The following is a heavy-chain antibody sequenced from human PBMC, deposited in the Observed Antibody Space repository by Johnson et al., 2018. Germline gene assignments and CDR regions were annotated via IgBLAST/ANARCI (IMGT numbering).Heavy chain of an antibody. Sequence: VQLVESGGGLVQPGGSLRLSCAASGFIFSSYWMSWVRQAPGKGLEWVANIKPDGSEKHYVDSVQGRFTISRDSAKNSLYLRMSSLRAEDTAVYYCANIVEVDAFDIWGQGTMVTVSS. CDR3: ANIVEVDAFDI. V-gene: IGHV3-7*01. D-gene: IGHD1-26*01. CDR2: IKPDGSEK. J-gene: IGHJ3*02. CDR1: GFIFSSYW.